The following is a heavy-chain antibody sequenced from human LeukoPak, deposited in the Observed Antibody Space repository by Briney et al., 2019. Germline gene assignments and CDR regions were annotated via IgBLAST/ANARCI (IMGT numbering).Heavy chain of an antibody. Sequence: PSETLSLTCTVSGGSISSYYWGWIRQPPGKGLEWIGSIYYSGSTYYNPSLKSRVTISVDTSKNQFSLKLSSVTAADTAVYYCARTEISGWLDYWGQGTLVTVSS. CDR3: ARTEISGWLDY. D-gene: IGHD6-19*01. CDR2: IYYSGST. J-gene: IGHJ4*02. V-gene: IGHV4-39*01. CDR1: GGSISSYY.